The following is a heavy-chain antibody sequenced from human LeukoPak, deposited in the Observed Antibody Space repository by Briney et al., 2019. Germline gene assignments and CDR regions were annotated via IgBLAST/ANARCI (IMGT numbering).Heavy chain of an antibody. CDR1: GFTVSSNY. J-gene: IGHJ4*02. CDR3: ARGGYSSSWYHFDY. D-gene: IGHD6-13*01. V-gene: IGHV3-53*01. CDR2: IYSGGTT. Sequence: GGSLRLSCAASGFTVSSNYMSWVRQAPGKGLEWVSVIYSGGTTNYADSVKGRFTISRDNSKNTLFLQMNSLRAEDTAVYYCARGGYSSSWYHFDYWGQGTLVTVSS.